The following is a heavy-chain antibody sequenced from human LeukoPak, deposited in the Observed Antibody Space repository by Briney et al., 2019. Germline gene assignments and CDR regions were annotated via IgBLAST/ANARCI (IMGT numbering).Heavy chain of an antibody. D-gene: IGHD4-17*01. J-gene: IGHJ4*02. V-gene: IGHV1-58*01. CDR1: GFTFTSSA. Sequence: ASVTVSCTASGFTFTSSAVQWVRQARGQRLEWIGWIVVGSGNTNYAQKFQERVTITRDMSTSTAYMELSSLRSEDTAVYYCAADPYDYGDYVLGYWGQGTLVTVSS. CDR3: AADPYDYGDYVLGY. CDR2: IVVGSGNT.